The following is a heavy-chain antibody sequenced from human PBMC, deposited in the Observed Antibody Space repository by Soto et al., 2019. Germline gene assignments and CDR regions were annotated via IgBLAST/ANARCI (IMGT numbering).Heavy chain of an antibody. CDR2: INPSGGST. CDR1: GYTSTTSY. V-gene: IGHV1-46*01. Sequence: QVQLLQSGAEVKKPGAAVKVSCEASGYTSTTSYIHWVPQAPGQGLEWMGIINPSGGSTSYAEKFQGRVTMTTDTSTSTVYLEISSLRSEDTAVYYCAREAFGDSVPGYWGQGTLVTVSS. CDR3: AREAFGDSVPGY. J-gene: IGHJ4*02. D-gene: IGHD4-17*01.